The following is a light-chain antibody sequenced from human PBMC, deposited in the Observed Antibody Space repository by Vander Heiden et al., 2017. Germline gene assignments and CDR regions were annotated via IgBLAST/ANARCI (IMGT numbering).Light chain of an antibody. Sequence: DVVMTQSPVSLPVTLGQPASISCRSSESLLSSDGNTYLNWFQQRPGHSPRRLIYKGSKRDSGVPDRFSGSGSGTDFTLKISRVEAEDVGVYYCMQGTQWPRTFGQGTKVEI. CDR1: ESLLSSDGNTY. V-gene: IGKV2-30*01. CDR2: KGS. J-gene: IGKJ1*01. CDR3: MQGTQWPRT.